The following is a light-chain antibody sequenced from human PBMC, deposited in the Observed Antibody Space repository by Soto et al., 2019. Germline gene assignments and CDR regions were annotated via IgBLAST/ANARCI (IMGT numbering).Light chain of an antibody. V-gene: IGKV1-5*03. CDR2: KAS. CDR1: QSISNC. CDR3: QQCNSYSPT. J-gene: IGKJ1*01. Sequence: DIQMTQSPSTLSASVGDRATITCRASQSISNCLAWYQQKPGTAPKLLIYKASTLKSGVPSRFSGSGSGTEFTLTISSLQPDDFATYYCQQCNSYSPTFGQGTKVDIK.